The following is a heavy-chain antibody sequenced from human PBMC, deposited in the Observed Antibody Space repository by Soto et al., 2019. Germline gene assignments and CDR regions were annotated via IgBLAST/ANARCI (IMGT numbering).Heavy chain of an antibody. CDR1: GFSLSNPRMS. Sequence: QVTLKESGPVLVKPTETLTLTCTFSGFSLSNPRMSVSWIRQPPGKALEWLAHISSSDEKSYSTSLRSRLTISKDTSKSQVVLTMTNMDPVDTATYYCALVLYYGMDVWGQGTTVTVSS. J-gene: IGHJ6*02. D-gene: IGHD3-10*01. CDR2: ISSSDEK. V-gene: IGHV2-26*01. CDR3: ALVLYYGMDV.